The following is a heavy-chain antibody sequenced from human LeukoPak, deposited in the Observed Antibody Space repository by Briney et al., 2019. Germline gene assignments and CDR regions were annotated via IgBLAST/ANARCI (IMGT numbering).Heavy chain of an antibody. D-gene: IGHD1-26*01. J-gene: IGHJ4*02. Sequence: ASVKVSCKTSGYTVTVYFMHWVRQAPGQGLEWMGWINPNSGGTNYAQKFQGRVTMTRDTSISTAYMELTRLTSGDTAVYYCAQRADGVSYSEGWGQGTLVTVSS. CDR2: INPNSGGT. V-gene: IGHV1-2*02. CDR1: GYTVTVYF. CDR3: AQRADGVSYSEG.